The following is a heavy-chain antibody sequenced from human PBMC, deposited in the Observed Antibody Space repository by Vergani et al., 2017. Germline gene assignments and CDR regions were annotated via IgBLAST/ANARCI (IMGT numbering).Heavy chain of an antibody. CDR3: AKDGHYYGSGSYSVG. CDR2: IRYDGSNK. Sequence: VQLVESGGGLVKPGGSLRLSCAASGFTFSSYSMNWVRQAPGKGLEWVTFIRYDGSNKYYADSVMGRFTISRDNSKNTLYLQMNSLRAEDTAVYYCAKDGHYYGSGSYSVGWGQGTLVTVSS. V-gene: IGHV3-30*02. CDR1: GFTFSSYS. D-gene: IGHD3-10*01. J-gene: IGHJ4*02.